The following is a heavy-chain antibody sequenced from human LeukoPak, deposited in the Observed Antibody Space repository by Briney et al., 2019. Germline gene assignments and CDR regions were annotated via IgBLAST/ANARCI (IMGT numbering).Heavy chain of an antibody. CDR1: GFTFSSYA. J-gene: IGHJ4*02. CDR2: ISYDGSNK. V-gene: IGHV3-30-3*01. D-gene: IGHD4-11*01. CDR3: ARERSNHYFDY. Sequence: GGSLRLSRAASGFTFSSYAMHWVRQAPGKGLEWVAVISYDGSNKYYADSVKGRFTISRDNSKNTLYLQMNSLRAEDTAVYYCARERSNHYFDYWGQGTLVTVSS.